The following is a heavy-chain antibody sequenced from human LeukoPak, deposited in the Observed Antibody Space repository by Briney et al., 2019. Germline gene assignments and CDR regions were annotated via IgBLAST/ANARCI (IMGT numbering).Heavy chain of an antibody. V-gene: IGHV3-15*01. CDR1: GFTFSNAW. J-gene: IGHJ4*02. CDR3: TTSIGYCSGGSCYSSDY. CDR2: IKSKTDGGTT. Sequence: KPGGSLGLSCAASGFTFSNAWMSWVRQAPGKGLEWVGRIKSKTDGGTTDYAAPVKGRFTISRDDSKNTLYLQMNSLKTEDTAVYYCTTSIGYCSGGSCYSSDYWGQGTLVTVSS. D-gene: IGHD2-15*01.